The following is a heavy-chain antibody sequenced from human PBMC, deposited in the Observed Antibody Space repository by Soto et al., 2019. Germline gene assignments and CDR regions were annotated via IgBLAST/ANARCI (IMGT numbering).Heavy chain of an antibody. D-gene: IGHD3-10*01. Sequence: DVQLVESGGGLVKPGESLRLSCAASGFTFNSHTMTWVRQTTGKGLEWVSSIGSNGRDTYYPDSRGGRFTISRDNAKNSLFLQMDSLRAEEKAVYYCLSGGWLNVLDAWGQGTTVTVSS. J-gene: IGHJ6*02. CDR2: IGSNGRDT. CDR1: GFTFNSHT. V-gene: IGHV3-21*06. CDR3: LSGGWLNVLDA.